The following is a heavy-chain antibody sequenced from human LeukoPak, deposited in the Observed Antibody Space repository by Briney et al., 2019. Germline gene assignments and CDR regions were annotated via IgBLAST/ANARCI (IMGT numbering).Heavy chain of an antibody. CDR3: ARDRTVRGVIIYGY. J-gene: IGHJ4*02. CDR1: GYTFTSYG. V-gene: IGHV1-18*01. CDR2: ISAYNGNT. D-gene: IGHD3-10*01. Sequence: ASVKVSCKAFGYTFTSYGISWVRQAPGQGLEWMGWISAYNGNTNYAQKLQGRVTMTTDTSTSTAYMELRSLRSDDTAVYYCARDRTVRGVIIYGYWGQGTLVTVSS.